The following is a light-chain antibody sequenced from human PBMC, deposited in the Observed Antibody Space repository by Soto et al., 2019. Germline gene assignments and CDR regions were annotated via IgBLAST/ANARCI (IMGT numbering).Light chain of an antibody. Sequence: DIQMTQSPSSLSASIGDRVTITCRASQSISSYLNWYQQTPGKAPKLLIYAASSLQSGVPSRFRVRGSGTDFTLTISILQPEDFATYYCQQSYSTPRTFGQGTTVELK. CDR2: AAS. CDR3: QQSYSTPRT. V-gene: IGKV1-39*01. J-gene: IGKJ1*01. CDR1: QSISSY.